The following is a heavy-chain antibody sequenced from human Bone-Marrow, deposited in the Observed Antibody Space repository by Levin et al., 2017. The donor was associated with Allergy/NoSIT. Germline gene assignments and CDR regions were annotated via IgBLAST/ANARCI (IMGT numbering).Heavy chain of an antibody. J-gene: IGHJ4*02. CDR2: ISYNVGHI. CDR3: AKDSWWLGHFDS. CDR1: GFSFKDYG. D-gene: IGHD6-19*01. V-gene: IGHV3-30*18. Sequence: GGSLRLSCVGSGFSFKDYGMHWVRQAPGKGLEWVATISYNVGHIYSADSVKGRFTISRDNSKNTLYLQMNSLRLADSAVYYCAKDSWWLGHFDSWGQGTLVTASS.